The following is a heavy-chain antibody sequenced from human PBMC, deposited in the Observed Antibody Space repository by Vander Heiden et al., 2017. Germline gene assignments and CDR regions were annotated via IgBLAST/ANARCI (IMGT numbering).Heavy chain of an antibody. CDR3: AKGSSSYDIYYYYGLDV. J-gene: IGHJ6*02. V-gene: IGHV3-9*01. CDR1: GFTFADYA. D-gene: IGHD3-9*01. CDR2: INWNSGKI. Sequence: EVQLVESGGGLVQPGRSLRLSCAASGFTFADYAMHWVRQAPGKGLEWVSGINWNSGKIAYADSVKGRFTVSRDNAKNSLYLQMNSLRTEDTALYYCAKGSSSYDIYYYYGLDVWGQGTTVTVSS.